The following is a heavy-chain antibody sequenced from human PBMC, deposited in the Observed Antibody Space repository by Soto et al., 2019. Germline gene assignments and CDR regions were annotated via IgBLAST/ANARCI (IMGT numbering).Heavy chain of an antibody. Sequence: GASVKVSCKASGYTFTSYVMHWVRQAPGQRLEWMGWINAGNGNTKYSQKFQGRVTITRDTSASTAYMELSSLRSEDTAVYYCARDLGYFDWLPLYWGQGTLVTVSS. CDR1: GYTFTSYV. D-gene: IGHD3-9*01. V-gene: IGHV1-3*01. J-gene: IGHJ4*02. CDR3: ARDLGYFDWLPLY. CDR2: INAGNGNT.